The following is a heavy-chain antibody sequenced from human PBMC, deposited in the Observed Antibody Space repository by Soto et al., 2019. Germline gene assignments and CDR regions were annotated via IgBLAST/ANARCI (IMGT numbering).Heavy chain of an antibody. V-gene: IGHV1-18*04. Sequence: ASVKVSCKASGYTFTSYGISWVRQAPGQGLEWMGWISAYNGNTNYAQKLQGRVTMTRDTSTGTAYMELSSLRSDDTAVYYCATPSSNGDYYYGMDVWGQGTTVTVSS. J-gene: IGHJ6*02. CDR2: ISAYNGNT. D-gene: IGHD4-4*01. CDR3: ATPSSNGDYYYGMDV. CDR1: GYTFTSYG.